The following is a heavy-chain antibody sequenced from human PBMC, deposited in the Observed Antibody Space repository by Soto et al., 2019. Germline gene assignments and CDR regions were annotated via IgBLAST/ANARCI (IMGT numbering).Heavy chain of an antibody. J-gene: IGHJ4*01. CDR3: ARINHPYP. Sequence: WGSLRLPCAAAWFTVSTHYMSWVRQAPGEGLESVSVLASGGCTYYAESVRGRFSLSRDNSKNTVHLQMNSLRAEDTAVYYCARINHPYPWRQETLVTASS. CDR2: LASGGCT. CDR1: WFTVSTHY. V-gene: IGHV3-53*01.